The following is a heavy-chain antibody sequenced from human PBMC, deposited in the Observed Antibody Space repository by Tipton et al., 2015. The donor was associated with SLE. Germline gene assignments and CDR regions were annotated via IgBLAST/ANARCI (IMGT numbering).Heavy chain of an antibody. D-gene: IGHD3-10*01. V-gene: IGHV3-23*01. J-gene: IGHJ4*02. CDR2: ISGDGYTT. CDR1: GFTFSSYA. Sequence: SLRLSCAASGFTFSSYAISWVRQAPGRGLEWVSGISGDGYTTYYADSVKGRFIISRDNSKNAMWLQMNSLRAEDMAIYYCAKEAVVRPIDYWGQGTLVTVSS. CDR3: AKEAVVRPIDY.